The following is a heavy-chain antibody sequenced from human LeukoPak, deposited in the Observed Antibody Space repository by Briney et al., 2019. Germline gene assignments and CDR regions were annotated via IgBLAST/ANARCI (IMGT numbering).Heavy chain of an antibody. D-gene: IGHD6-6*01. V-gene: IGHV1-18*01. CDR3: ARDLGEQLVPYYYGMDV. Sequence: ASVKVSCKASGYTFTSYGISWVRQAPGQGLEWMGWISAYNGNTNYAQKLQGRVTITADKSTSTAYMELSSLRSEDTAVYYCARDLGEQLVPYYYGMDVWGQGTTVTVSS. J-gene: IGHJ6*02. CDR1: GYTFTSYG. CDR2: ISAYNGNT.